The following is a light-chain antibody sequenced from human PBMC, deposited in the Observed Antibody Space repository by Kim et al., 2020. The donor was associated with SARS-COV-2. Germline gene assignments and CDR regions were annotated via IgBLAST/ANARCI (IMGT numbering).Light chain of an antibody. Sequence: SLALRQAGRITSQGDSLRIYYASCYQQKPVQAPVLIIYGKNNRPSVIPVRFSGSSSRNTASLTITGAQAEDEADYYCNSRDSSGNSFGGGTQLTVL. CDR2: GKN. J-gene: IGLJ3*02. CDR1: SLRIYY. V-gene: IGLV3-19*01. CDR3: NSRDSSGNS.